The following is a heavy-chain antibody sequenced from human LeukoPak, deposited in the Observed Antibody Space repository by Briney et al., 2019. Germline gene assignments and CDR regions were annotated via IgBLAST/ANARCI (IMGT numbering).Heavy chain of an antibody. CDR3: AINGWYCLDH. CDR1: GYSISSGYY. J-gene: IGHJ1*01. CDR2: IYHSGST. Sequence: SETLSLTCTVSGYSISSGYYWGWIRQPPGKGLEWIGSIYHSGSTYYNPSLKSRVTISVDTSKNQFSLKLSSVTAADTAVYYCAINGWYCLDHWGQGALVTVSS. D-gene: IGHD6-19*01. V-gene: IGHV4-38-2*02.